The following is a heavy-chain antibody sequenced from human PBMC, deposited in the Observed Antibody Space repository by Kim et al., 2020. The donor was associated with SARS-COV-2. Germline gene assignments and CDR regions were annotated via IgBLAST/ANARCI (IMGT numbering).Heavy chain of an antibody. CDR1: AFTFSSYG. D-gene: IGHD1-26*01. Sequence: GGSLRLSCAASAFTFSSYGMHWVRQAPGKGLEWVAVVSSDDIYKYYADSVKGRFTISRDNSRNTLYLQMNSLRPEETAVDYCAKATYRGSYYSDSWGQGT. V-gene: IGHV3-30*18. CDR3: AKATYRGSYYSDS. J-gene: IGHJ4*02. CDR2: VSSDDIYK.